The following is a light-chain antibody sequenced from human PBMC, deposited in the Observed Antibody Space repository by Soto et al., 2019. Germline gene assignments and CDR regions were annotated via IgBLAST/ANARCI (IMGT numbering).Light chain of an antibody. J-gene: IGKJ4*01. CDR1: QSVNSN. Sequence: EIVMTQSPVTLSVSPGDRATLSCRASQSVNSNLAWYQHKPGQTPKLLIYVASTRATGIPARFSGSGSGTEFTLTISNLQSEDFAVYYCQQYNVWPLTFGGGTKVEFE. CDR2: VAS. V-gene: IGKV3-15*01. CDR3: QQYNVWPLT.